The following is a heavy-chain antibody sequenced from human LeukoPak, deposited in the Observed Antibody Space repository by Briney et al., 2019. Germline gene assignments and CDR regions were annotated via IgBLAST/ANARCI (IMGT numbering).Heavy chain of an antibody. CDR1: GFTFSSYA. Sequence: GGSLRLSCAASGFTFSSYAMSWVRQAPGKGLEWVSAISGSGIGTYYADSVKGRLTISRDNSKNTLYLQMNSLRAEDTAVYYCAKYLVTMVRGFDYWGQGTLVTVSS. J-gene: IGHJ4*02. V-gene: IGHV3-23*01. D-gene: IGHD3-10*01. CDR3: AKYLVTMVRGFDY. CDR2: ISGSGIGT.